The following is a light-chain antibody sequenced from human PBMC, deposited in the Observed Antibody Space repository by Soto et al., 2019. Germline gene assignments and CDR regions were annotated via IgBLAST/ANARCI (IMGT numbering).Light chain of an antibody. CDR3: QQYNKWPLT. Sequence: EVVMTQSPATLSVSPGERVTLSCRASQTVSTNLAWYQQKPGQAPRLLIHSASTGATGIPARFAGSGSGAEFTLTISSLQSEDFAVYYCQQYNKWPLTFGGGTKVEIK. CDR2: SAS. V-gene: IGKV3-15*01. J-gene: IGKJ4*01. CDR1: QTVSTN.